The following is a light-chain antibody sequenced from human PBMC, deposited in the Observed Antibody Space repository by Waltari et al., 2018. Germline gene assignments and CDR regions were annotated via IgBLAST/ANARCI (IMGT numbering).Light chain of an antibody. CDR3: QQYYSSPPA. V-gene: IGKV4-1*01. CDR2: WAS. J-gene: IGKJ1*01. CDR1: RSVLYSSNSKNY. Sequence: DIVMTQSPDSLAVSLGERATINCKSSRSVLYSSNSKNYLAWYQQKPGQPPNLLIYWASTRESGVPDRFSGSGSGTDFTLTISSRQAEDVAVYFCQQYYSSPPAFGQGTKVEIK.